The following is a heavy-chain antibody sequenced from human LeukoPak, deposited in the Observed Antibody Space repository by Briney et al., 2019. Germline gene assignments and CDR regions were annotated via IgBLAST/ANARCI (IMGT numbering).Heavy chain of an antibody. D-gene: IGHD3-22*01. CDR1: GYTFTGYY. Sequence: RASVKVSCKASGYTFTGYYMHWVRQAPGQGLEGMGWINPNSGGTNYPQNFQVRVTMTRDTSISTAYIELRRLRSDDTAVYYCARADPFFDSSGYHYAFDIWGQGTMVTVSS. CDR2: INPNSGGT. CDR3: ARADPFFDSSGYHYAFDI. J-gene: IGHJ3*02. V-gene: IGHV1-2*02.